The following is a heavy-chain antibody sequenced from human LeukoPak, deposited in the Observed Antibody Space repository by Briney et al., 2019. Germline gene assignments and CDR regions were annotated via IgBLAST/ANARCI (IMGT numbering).Heavy chain of an antibody. V-gene: IGHV3-53*01. CDR3: ARARATVEGYYYYYYMDV. J-gene: IGHJ6*03. CDR2: IYSGGST. CDR1: GFTVSSNY. D-gene: IGHD4-11*01. Sequence: PGGSLRLSCAASGFTVSSNYMSWVRQAPGKGLEWVSVIYSGGSTYYADSVKGRFTISRDNSKNTLYLQMNSLRAEDTAVYYCARARATVEGYYYYYYMDVWGKGTTVTVSS.